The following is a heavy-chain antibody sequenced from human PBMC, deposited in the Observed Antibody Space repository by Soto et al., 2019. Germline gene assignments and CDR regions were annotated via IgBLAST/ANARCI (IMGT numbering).Heavy chain of an antibody. CDR1: GFTFSDYY. J-gene: IGHJ6*03. V-gene: IGHV3-11*01. Sequence: PGGSLRLSCAASGFTFSDYYMSWIRQAPGKGLEWLSYISGSGSTIYNADSVKGRFTISRDNAKKSLYLQMNSLRAEDTAVYYCARAFYGSGGYNYYYYMDVWGKGTTVTVSS. CDR2: ISGSGSTI. CDR3: ARAFYGSGGYNYYYYMDV. D-gene: IGHD3-10*01.